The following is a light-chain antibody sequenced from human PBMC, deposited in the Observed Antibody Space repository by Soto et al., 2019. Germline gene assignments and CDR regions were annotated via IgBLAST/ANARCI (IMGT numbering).Light chain of an antibody. V-gene: IGLV1-40*01. Sequence: QSVLTQPPSVSGAPGQRVTISCTGSSSNIGARYDVHWYQQLPGTAPKLLLYGNTNRPSGVPDRFSGSKSGTSASLAITGLQAEDEADYYCQSYDSSLSAWVFGGGTKLTVL. CDR2: GNT. CDR1: SSNIGARYD. J-gene: IGLJ3*02. CDR3: QSYDSSLSAWV.